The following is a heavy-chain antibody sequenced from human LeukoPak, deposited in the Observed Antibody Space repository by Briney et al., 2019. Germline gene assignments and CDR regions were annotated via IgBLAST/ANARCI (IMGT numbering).Heavy chain of an antibody. CDR2: IIPIFGTA. CDR1: GYTFTGYY. Sequence: SVKVSCKASGYTFTGYYMHWVRQAPGQGLEWMGGIIPIFGTANYAQKFQGRVTITADESTSTAYMELSSLRSEDTAVYYCARGPGLRSPFDYWGQGTLVTVSS. J-gene: IGHJ4*02. CDR3: ARGPGLRSPFDY. V-gene: IGHV1-69*13. D-gene: IGHD5-12*01.